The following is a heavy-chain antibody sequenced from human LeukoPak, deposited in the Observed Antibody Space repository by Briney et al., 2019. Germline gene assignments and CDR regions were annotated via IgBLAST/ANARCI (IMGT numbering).Heavy chain of an antibody. D-gene: IGHD4-17*01. CDR1: GFTLDDYG. Sequence: PGGSLRLSCAASGFTLDDYGMTGVRQPPAKGLEWVAGITGNGGTTRYTDFVKGRFTISRDNAQNSLYLQMNGLRAEDTALYYCARGNRGSAYGGDSWGQGTLVTVS. J-gene: IGHJ4*02. CDR3: ARGNRGSAYGGDS. CDR2: ITGNGGTT. V-gene: IGHV3-20*04.